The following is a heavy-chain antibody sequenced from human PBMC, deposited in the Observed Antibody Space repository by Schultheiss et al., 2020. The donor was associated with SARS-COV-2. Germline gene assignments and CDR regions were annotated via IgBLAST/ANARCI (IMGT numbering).Heavy chain of an antibody. J-gene: IGHJ4*02. CDR3: ARHFRPPSSFDY. CDR1: GGSISSYY. CDR2: IYTSGST. D-gene: IGHD3-3*02. Sequence: SETLSLTCTVSGGSISSYYWSWIRQPAGKGLEWIGRIYTSGSTNYNPSLKSRVTISVDTSKNQFSLKLSSVTAADTAVYYCARHFRPPSSFDYWGQGTLVTVSS. V-gene: IGHV4-4*07.